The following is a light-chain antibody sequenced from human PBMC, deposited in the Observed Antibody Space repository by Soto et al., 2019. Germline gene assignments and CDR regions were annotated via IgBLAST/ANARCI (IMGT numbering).Light chain of an antibody. CDR1: QAINKF. V-gene: IGKV1-9*01. CDR3: QQLKTYPYT. J-gene: IGKJ2*01. Sequence: IQLTQSPSSLSASVGDRVTITCRASQAINKFLAWFQLKPGKAPNLLIFSASTLQSAVPSRFSGGGSGTDVTLTISNLQPEDFATYYCQQLKTYPYTFGQGTKLEIK. CDR2: SAS.